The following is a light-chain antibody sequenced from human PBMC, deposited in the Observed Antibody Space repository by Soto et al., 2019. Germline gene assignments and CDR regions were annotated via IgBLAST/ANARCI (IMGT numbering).Light chain of an antibody. CDR3: QQYYTWPLT. CDR2: GAS. V-gene: IGKV3-15*01. J-gene: IGKJ5*01. CDR1: QSVSSN. Sequence: EIVMTQSPATLSVSPGERATLSFSASQSVSSNLAWYQQKPGQAPRLLIYGASSRATGIPVRFSGSGSGTEFTLTISSLQSEDFAVYYCQQYYTWPLTFGQGTRLEIK.